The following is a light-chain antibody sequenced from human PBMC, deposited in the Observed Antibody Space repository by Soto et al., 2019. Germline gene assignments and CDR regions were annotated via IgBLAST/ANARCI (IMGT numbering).Light chain of an antibody. CDR1: QSVSSN. Sequence: EIVRTQSPATLSVSPGERATLSCRASQSVSSNLAWNQQKPGQAPRLLIYGESTRATGIPARFSGSGSGTEFTLTISSLQSEDFAVYYCQQYNNWPPWTFGQGTKVEIK. CDR3: QQYNNWPPWT. J-gene: IGKJ1*01. CDR2: GES. V-gene: IGKV3-15*01.